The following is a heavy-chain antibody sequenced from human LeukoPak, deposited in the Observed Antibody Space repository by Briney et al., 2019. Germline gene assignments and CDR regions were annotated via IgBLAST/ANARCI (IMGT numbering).Heavy chain of an antibody. J-gene: IGHJ4*02. CDR2: ISAYNGNT. V-gene: IGHV1-18*01. Sequence: GASVKVSCKASGSPFTSYGISWVRQAAGQGLEWMGWISAYNGNTNYPQKLQGRVTMTTDTSTSTAYMELRSLRSDDTAVYYCARDRRSGYCSSTSCYLYDYWGQGTLVTVSS. CDR1: GSPFTSYG. CDR3: ARDRRSGYCSSTSCYLYDY. D-gene: IGHD2-2*01.